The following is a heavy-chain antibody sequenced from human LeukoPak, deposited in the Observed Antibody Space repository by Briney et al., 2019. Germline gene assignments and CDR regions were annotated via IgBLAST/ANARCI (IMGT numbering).Heavy chain of an antibody. CDR1: GYTFTSYA. D-gene: IGHD4-17*01. CDR3: ARRNYGDSRRWVDP. J-gene: IGHJ5*02. V-gene: IGHV1-8*02. Sequence: AASVKVSCKASGYTFTSYAMNWVRQATGQGLEWMGWMNPNSGNTGYAQKFQGRVTMTRNTSITTAYMELSSLRSEDTAIYYCARRNYGDSRRWVDPWGQGTLVTVSS. CDR2: MNPNSGNT.